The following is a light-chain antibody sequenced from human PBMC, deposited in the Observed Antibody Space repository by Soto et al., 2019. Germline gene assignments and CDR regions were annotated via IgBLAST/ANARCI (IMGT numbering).Light chain of an antibody. CDR2: GAS. J-gene: IGKJ1*01. CDR1: QSVSSN. CDR3: QQCNNWPRT. V-gene: IGKV3-15*01. Sequence: EIVMTQSPATLSVSPGERATLSCRASQSVSSNLAWYQQKPGQAPRLLIYGASTRATGIPARFSGSGSGTEFTLTISSLQSEDVAVYYCQQCNNWPRTFGQGTKV.